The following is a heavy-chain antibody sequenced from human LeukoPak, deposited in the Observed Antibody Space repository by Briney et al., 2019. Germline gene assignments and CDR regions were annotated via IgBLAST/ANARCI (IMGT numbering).Heavy chain of an antibody. D-gene: IGHD6-13*01. V-gene: IGHV4-59*08. Sequence: SETLSLTCTVSGGSISSYYWSWIRQPPGKGLEWIGYIYYSGSTNYNPSLKSRVTISVDTSKNQFPLKLSSVTAADTAVYYCARHEGSSRTNPFDYWGQGTLVTVSS. CDR1: GGSISSYY. CDR2: IYYSGST. J-gene: IGHJ4*02. CDR3: ARHEGSSRTNPFDY.